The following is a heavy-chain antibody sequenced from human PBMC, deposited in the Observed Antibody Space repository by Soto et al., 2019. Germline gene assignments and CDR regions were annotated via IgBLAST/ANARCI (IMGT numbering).Heavy chain of an antibody. CDR1: GGSISSYY. J-gene: IGHJ4*02. V-gene: IGHV4-59*08. CDR3: ARHYDSSGYYFDY. Sequence: SETLSLTCTVSGGSISSYYWSWIRQPPGKGLEWIGYIYYSGSTNYNPSLKSRVTISVDTSKNQFSLKLSSVTAADTAVYYCARHYDSSGYYFDYWGQGTLVTVSS. CDR2: IYYSGST. D-gene: IGHD3-22*01.